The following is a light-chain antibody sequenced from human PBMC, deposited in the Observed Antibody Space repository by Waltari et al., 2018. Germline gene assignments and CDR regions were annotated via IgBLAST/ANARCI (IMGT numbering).Light chain of an antibody. V-gene: IGKV1-27*01. CDR1: QGICNY. CDR2: AAS. Sequence: DIQMTQSPSSLSASVGDRVTITCRASQGICNYLAWYQQKPGKVPKLLIYAASTLQSGVPSRFSGSGSGTDFTLTISSLQPEDVATYYCQKYNSAPRTFGQGTKVEIK. CDR3: QKYNSAPRT. J-gene: IGKJ1*01.